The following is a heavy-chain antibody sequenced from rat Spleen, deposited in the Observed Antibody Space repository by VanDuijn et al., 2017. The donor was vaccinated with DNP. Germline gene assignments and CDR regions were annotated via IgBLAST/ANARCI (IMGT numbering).Heavy chain of an antibody. CDR2: ISYDGSST. V-gene: IGHV5-7*01. J-gene: IGHJ2*01. CDR3: TRLAILRVYLRDYFDY. Sequence: EVQLVESGGGLVQPGRSLKLSCAASGFTFSDYNMAWVRQAPKKGLEWVATISYDGSSTYYRDSVKGRFTISRDNAKSTLYLQMDSLRSEDTATYYCTRLAILRVYLRDYFDYWGQGVMVTVSS. D-gene: IGHD1-9*01. CDR1: GFTFSDYN.